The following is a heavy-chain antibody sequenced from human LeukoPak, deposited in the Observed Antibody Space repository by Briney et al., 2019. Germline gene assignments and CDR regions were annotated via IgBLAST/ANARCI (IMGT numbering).Heavy chain of an antibody. J-gene: IGHJ4*02. CDR2: ISTGSSYI. V-gene: IGHV3-21*01. CDR3: ARDVVGSGWSDY. D-gene: IGHD6-13*01. CDR1: GFTFSSYS. Sequence: GGSLRLSCAASGFTFSSYSMNWVRQAPGKGLEWVSSISTGSSYIYYADSVKGRFTISRDNAKNSLYLQMNSLRAEDTAVYYCARDVVGSGWSDYWGQGTLVTVSS.